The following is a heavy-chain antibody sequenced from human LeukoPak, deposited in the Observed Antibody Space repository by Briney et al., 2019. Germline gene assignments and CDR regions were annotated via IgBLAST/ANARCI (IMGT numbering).Heavy chain of an antibody. CDR3: ARVEQWLENNWFDP. V-gene: IGHV1-18*01. D-gene: IGHD6-19*01. Sequence: ASVKVSCKASGCTFTSYGISWVRQAPGQGLEWMGWISAYNGNTNYAQKLQGRVTMTTDTSTSTAYMELRSLRSDDTAVYYCARVEQWLENNWFDPWGQGTLVTVSS. J-gene: IGHJ5*02. CDR1: GCTFTSYG. CDR2: ISAYNGNT.